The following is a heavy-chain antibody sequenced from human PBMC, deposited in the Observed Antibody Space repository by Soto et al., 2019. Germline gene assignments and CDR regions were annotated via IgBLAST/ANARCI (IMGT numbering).Heavy chain of an antibody. Sequence: GGSLRLSCAASGFTFSSYSMNWVRQAPGKGLEWVSSISSSSSYIYYADSVKGRFTISRDNAKNSLYLQMNSLRAEDTAVYYCASEGEGIVATPYDYWGQGTLVTVSS. J-gene: IGHJ4*02. V-gene: IGHV3-21*01. D-gene: IGHD5-12*01. CDR1: GFTFSSYS. CDR2: ISSSSSYI. CDR3: ASEGEGIVATPYDY.